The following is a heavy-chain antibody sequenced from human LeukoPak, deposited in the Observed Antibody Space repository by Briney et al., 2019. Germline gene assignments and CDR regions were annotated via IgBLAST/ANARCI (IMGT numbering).Heavy chain of an antibody. V-gene: IGHV4-39*01. CDR1: GGSISSSSYY. Sequence: PSETLSLTCTVSGGSISSSSYYWGWIRQPPGKGLEWIGSIYYSGSSYYNPSLKSRLTISVDTSKNQFSLKLSSVTAADTAVYYCASSGIAVASFDYWGQGNLVTVSS. CDR2: IYYSGSS. D-gene: IGHD6-19*01. CDR3: ASSGIAVASFDY. J-gene: IGHJ4*01.